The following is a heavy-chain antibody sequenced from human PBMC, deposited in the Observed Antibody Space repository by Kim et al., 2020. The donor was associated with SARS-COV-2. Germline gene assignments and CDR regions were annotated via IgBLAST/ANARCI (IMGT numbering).Heavy chain of an antibody. V-gene: IGHV3-9*01. J-gene: IGHJ6*02. Sequence: GGSLRLSCAASGFTFDDYAMHWVRQAPGKGLEWVSGISWNSGSIGYADSVKGRFTISRDNVKNSLYLQMNSLRAEDTALYYCAKAAYYDYIWGSYRFEYYYYYSMDVWGQGTTVTVSS. CDR3: AKAAYYDYIWGSYRFEYYYYYSMDV. CDR1: GFTFDDYA. D-gene: IGHD3-16*02. CDR2: ISWNSGSI.